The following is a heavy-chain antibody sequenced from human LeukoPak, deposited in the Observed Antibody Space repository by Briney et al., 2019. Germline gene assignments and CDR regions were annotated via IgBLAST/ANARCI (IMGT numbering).Heavy chain of an antibody. V-gene: IGHV3-21*01. Sequence: GGSLRLSCAASGSSFSIYNMNWVRQAPGKELEWVSSISSSSSYKYYAESVKGRFTISRDNAKNSLYLQMNSLRAEDTAVYYCARDVGAAAETLYYFDYWGQGTLVTVSS. D-gene: IGHD6-13*01. J-gene: IGHJ4*02. CDR1: GSSFSIYN. CDR2: ISSSSSYK. CDR3: ARDVGAAAETLYYFDY.